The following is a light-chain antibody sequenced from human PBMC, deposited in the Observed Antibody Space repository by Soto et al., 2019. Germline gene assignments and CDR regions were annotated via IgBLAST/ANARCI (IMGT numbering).Light chain of an antibody. CDR1: QDIKTY. CDR2: GTF. Sequence: IQLTQSPSSLSASVGDRVSITCRASQDIKTYLAWYQQKRGKAPKLLISGTFTLQSGVPSRFNGGGSGTDFTLTISRLQPEDFATYYCQHLNKYPQFTFGPGTKVDLE. CDR3: QHLNKYPQFT. J-gene: IGKJ3*01. V-gene: IGKV1-9*01.